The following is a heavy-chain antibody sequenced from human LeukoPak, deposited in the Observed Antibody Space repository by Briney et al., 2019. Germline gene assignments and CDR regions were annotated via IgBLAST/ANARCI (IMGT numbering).Heavy chain of an antibody. V-gene: IGHV3-53*01. J-gene: IGHJ4*02. D-gene: IGHD5-18*01. CDR1: GFTVSSNY. Sequence: GGSLRLSCAASGFTVSSNYMSWVRQAPGKGLEWVSVIYSGGSTYYADSVKGRFTISRDNSKNTLYLQMNSLRAEDTAVYYCASAGRGYSCGLLFDYWGQGTLVTVSS. CDR2: IYSGGST. CDR3: ASAGRGYSCGLLFDY.